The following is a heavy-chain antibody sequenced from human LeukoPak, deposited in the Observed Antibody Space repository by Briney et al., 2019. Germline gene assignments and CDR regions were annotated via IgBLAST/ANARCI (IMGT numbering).Heavy chain of an antibody. CDR2: IRYDGSNK. V-gene: IGHV3-30*02. J-gene: IGHJ4*02. CDR3: AKDPPSKDKWPYHFDY. Sequence: GGSLRLSCAASGFTFSSYGMHWVRQAPGKGLEWVAFIRYDGSNKYYADSVKGRFTISRDNSKNTLYLQMNSLRAEDTAVYYCAKDPPSKDKWPYHFDYWGQGTLVTVSS. CDR1: GFTFSSYG. D-gene: IGHD2-8*01.